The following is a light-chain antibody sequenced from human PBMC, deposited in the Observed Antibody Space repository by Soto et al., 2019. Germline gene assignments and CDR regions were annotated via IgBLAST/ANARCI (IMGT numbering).Light chain of an antibody. V-gene: IGLV2-14*03. CDR1: RSDIGTYDL. CDR2: DVT. Sequence: QSALTQPASVSGSLGQSITISCTGTRSDIGTYDLVSWYQQHPGKAPQLMIYDVTNRPSGVSNRCSGSKSGNTDSLTISGLQAEDEADYYCTSYTTSSTVVIGGGTKLTVL. J-gene: IGLJ2*01. CDR3: TSYTTSSTVV.